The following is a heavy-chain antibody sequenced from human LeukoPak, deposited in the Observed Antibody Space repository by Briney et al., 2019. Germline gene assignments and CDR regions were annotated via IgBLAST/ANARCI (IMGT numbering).Heavy chain of an antibody. CDR3: AKVQQLATIYYFDY. CDR2: MSGSGGTT. V-gene: IGHV3-23*01. D-gene: IGHD6-13*01. Sequence: GGSLRLSCAASGFTFSSFAMSWVRQAPGKGLEWVSAMSGSGGTTYYADSVKGRFAISRDNSRNTLYLQMSSLRTEDTALYYCAKVQQLATIYYFDYWGQGSLVTVSS. CDR1: GFTFSSFA. J-gene: IGHJ4*02.